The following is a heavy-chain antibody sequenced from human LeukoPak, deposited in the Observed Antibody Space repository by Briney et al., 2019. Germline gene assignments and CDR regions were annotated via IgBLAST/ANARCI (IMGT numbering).Heavy chain of an antibody. V-gene: IGHV3-30*02. Sequence: GGSLRLSCAASGFTFSSYGMHWVRQAPGKGLEWVAFIRYDGSNKYYADSAKGRFTISRDNSKNTLYLQMNSLRAEDTAVYYCAKDPIAVAGPTGYWGQGTLVTVSS. J-gene: IGHJ4*02. CDR1: GFTFSSYG. D-gene: IGHD6-19*01. CDR3: AKDPIAVAGPTGY. CDR2: IRYDGSNK.